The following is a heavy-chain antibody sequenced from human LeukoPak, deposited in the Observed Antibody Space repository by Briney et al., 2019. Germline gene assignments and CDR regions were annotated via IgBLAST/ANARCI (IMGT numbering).Heavy chain of an antibody. CDR3: AREAYCGGDCYSGFDY. V-gene: IGHV4-59*01. CDR2: IYDSGST. Sequence: SETLSLTCTVSGGSISSYFWSWIRQPPGKGLEWIGYIYDSGSTNYNPSLKSRVTISVDTSKNRFSLKLSSVTAADTAVYYCAREAYCGGDCYSGFDYWGQGTLVTVSS. CDR1: GGSISSYF. D-gene: IGHD2-21*02. J-gene: IGHJ4*02.